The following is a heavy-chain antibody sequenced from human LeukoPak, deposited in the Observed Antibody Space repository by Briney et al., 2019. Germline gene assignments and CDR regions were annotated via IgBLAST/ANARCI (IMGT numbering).Heavy chain of an antibody. Sequence: ASVKVSCKASGYTFTSYDINWVRQATGQGLERMGWMNPNSGNTGYAQKFQGRVTMTRNTSISTAYMELSSLRSEDTAVYYCARRVSSSLYYYYYMDVWGKGTTVTVSS. CDR1: GYTFTSYD. J-gene: IGHJ6*03. CDR3: ARRVSSSLYYYYYMDV. V-gene: IGHV1-8*01. CDR2: MNPNSGNT. D-gene: IGHD6-6*01.